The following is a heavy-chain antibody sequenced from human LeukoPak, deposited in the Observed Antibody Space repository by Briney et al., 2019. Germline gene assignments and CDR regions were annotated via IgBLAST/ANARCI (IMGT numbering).Heavy chain of an antibody. V-gene: IGHV1-69*13. CDR2: ITPIFGTA. CDR1: GYTFTSYG. Sequence: SVKVSCKASGYTFTSYGISWVRQAPGQGLEWMGGITPIFGTANYAQKFQGRVTITADESTSTAYMELSSLRSEDTAVYYCALSGYFDYWGQGTLVTVSS. D-gene: IGHD3-3*01. J-gene: IGHJ4*02. CDR3: ALSGYFDY.